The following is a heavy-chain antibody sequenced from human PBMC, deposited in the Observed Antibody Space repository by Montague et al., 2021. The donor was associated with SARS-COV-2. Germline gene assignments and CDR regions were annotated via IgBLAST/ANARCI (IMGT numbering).Heavy chain of an antibody. CDR2: VNQSGTT. V-gene: IGHV4-4*02. CDR1: GDSISTDNW. CDR3: ARGRRPVVVPGAGPAGRAFDI. J-gene: IGHJ3*02. Sequence: SETLSLTCVVSGDSISTDNWWTWVRQPPGKGLEWIGEVNQSGTTIYNPPVKSGVTISEDAYKNQFYLRLNSVTAADAAVYYCARGRRPVVVPGAGPAGRAFDIWGQGTMVTVSS. D-gene: IGHD2-2*01.